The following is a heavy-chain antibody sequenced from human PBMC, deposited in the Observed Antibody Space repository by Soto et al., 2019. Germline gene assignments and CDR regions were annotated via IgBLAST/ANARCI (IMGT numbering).Heavy chain of an antibody. V-gene: IGHV4-61*03. CDR3: VRVLDSSWYADL. Sequence: TWIRQAPGTGLEYIGYIFYTGVTNYNPSLSSRVTISLDTSKNHFSLKLNSMTAADTAVYYCVRVLDSSWYADLWGRGTLVTVSS. CDR2: IFYTGVT. D-gene: IGHD3-22*01. J-gene: IGHJ2*01.